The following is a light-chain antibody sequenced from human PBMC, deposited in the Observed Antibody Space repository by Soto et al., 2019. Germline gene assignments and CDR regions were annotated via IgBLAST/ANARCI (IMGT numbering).Light chain of an antibody. CDR2: EGS. J-gene: IGLJ1*01. CDR1: DVGSYNL. Sequence: QSVLTQPASVSGSPGQSITISCTGSDVGSYNLVSWYQQHPAKAPKLMIYEGSKRPSGVSNRFSGSKSGNTASLTISGLQAEDEADYYCCSYAGSSTYVFGTGTKVTVL. V-gene: IGLV2-23*01. CDR3: CSYAGSSTYV.